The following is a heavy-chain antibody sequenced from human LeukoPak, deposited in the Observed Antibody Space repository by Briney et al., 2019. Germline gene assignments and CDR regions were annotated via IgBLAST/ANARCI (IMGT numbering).Heavy chain of an antibody. CDR2: ISYDGSNK. D-gene: IGHD2-2*01. Sequence: PGKSLRLSCAASGFTFSGYPIHWVRQAPGKGLEWVAVISYDGSNKYYADSVKGRFTISRDNSKNTLYLQMNSLRAEDTAVYYCARDEGYCSRTSCYRASKGMDVWGQGTAVIVPS. CDR1: GFTFSGYP. J-gene: IGHJ6*02. CDR3: ARDEGYCSRTSCYRASKGMDV. V-gene: IGHV3-30-3*01.